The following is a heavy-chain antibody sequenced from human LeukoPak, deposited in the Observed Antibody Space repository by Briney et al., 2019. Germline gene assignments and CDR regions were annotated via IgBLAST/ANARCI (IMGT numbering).Heavy chain of an antibody. CDR1: GYTFTSYA. V-gene: IGHV1-3*01. CDR3: ASGLDFWSGYDY. D-gene: IGHD3-3*01. Sequence: ASVKVSCKASGYTFTSYAMHWVRQAPGQRLEWMGWINAGYGNTKYSQKFQGRVTITRDTSASTAYMELSSLRSEDTAVYYCASGLDFWSGYDYWGQGTLVTVSS. J-gene: IGHJ4*02. CDR2: INAGYGNT.